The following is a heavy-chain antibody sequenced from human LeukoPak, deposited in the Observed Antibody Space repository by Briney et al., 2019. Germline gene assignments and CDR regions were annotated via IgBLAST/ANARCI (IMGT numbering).Heavy chain of an antibody. V-gene: IGHV4-61*08. CDR1: GGSISSGGYY. J-gene: IGHJ4*02. CDR3: ARDLMGFDY. CDR2: IYYSGST. Sequence: PSETLSLTCTVSGGSISSGGYYWSWIRQPPGKGLEWIGYIYYSGSTNYNPSLKSRVTISVDTSKNQFSLNLSSVTAADTAVYYCARDLMGFDYWGQGTLVTVSS. D-gene: IGHD1-26*01.